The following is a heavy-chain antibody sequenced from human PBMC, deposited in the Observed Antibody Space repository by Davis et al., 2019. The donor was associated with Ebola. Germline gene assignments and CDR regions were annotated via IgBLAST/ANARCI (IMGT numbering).Heavy chain of an antibody. V-gene: IGHV4-39*07. CDR3: ASSSGYGSIYGMDV. J-gene: IGHJ6*02. CDR1: GGSISSSSYY. D-gene: IGHD5-12*01. Sequence: PSETLSLTCTVSGGSISSSSYYWGWIRQPPGKGLEWIGSIYYSGSTYYNPSLKSRVTISVDTSKNQFSLKLSSVTAADTAVYYCASSSGYGSIYGMDVWGQGTTVTVSS. CDR2: IYYSGST.